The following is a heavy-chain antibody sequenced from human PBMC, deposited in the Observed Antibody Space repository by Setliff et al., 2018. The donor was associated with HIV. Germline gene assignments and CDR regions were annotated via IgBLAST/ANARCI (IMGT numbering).Heavy chain of an antibody. CDR2: IFHSGTT. D-gene: IGHD3-3*01. V-gene: IGHV4-39*01. Sequence: ETLSLTCTVSGDSISSSSHYWGWIRQPPGKGLEWIGSIFHSGTTYYNPSLKSRVTISVDPSQNQFSLRLISVTAADAAMYYCARPALGIGGGSKFDSWGQGTLVTVSS. CDR1: GDSISSSSHY. J-gene: IGHJ4*02. CDR3: ARPALGIGGGSKFDS.